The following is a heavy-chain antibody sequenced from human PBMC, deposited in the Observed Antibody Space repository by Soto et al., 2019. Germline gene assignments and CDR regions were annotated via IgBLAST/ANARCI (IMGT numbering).Heavy chain of an antibody. CDR3: ARSSDHTVTTWNDAFDI. J-gene: IGHJ3*02. D-gene: IGHD4-17*01. CDR2: ISAYNGNT. CDR1: GYTFTSYG. V-gene: IGHV1-18*01. Sequence: GASVKVSCKASGYTFTSYGISWVRQAPGQGLEWMGWISAYNGNTNYEQKLQGRVTMTTDTSTSTAYMELRSLRSDDTAVYYCARSSDHTVTTWNDAFDIWGQGTMVTVSS.